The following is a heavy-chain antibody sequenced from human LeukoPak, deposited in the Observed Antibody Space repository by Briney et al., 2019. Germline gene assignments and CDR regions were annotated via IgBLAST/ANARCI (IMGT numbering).Heavy chain of an antibody. V-gene: IGHV3-15*01. Sequence: GGSLRLSCAASGFTFSNALMSWVRQAPGKGLEGVGRIKTKTDGGTTDYAAPVKGRFTISRDDSKNTLYLQMSSLKTEDTAVYYCTTDPVGPALESWGQGTLVTVSS. CDR2: IKTKTDGGTT. D-gene: IGHD1-26*01. CDR1: GFTFSNAL. J-gene: IGHJ4*02. CDR3: TTDPVGPALES.